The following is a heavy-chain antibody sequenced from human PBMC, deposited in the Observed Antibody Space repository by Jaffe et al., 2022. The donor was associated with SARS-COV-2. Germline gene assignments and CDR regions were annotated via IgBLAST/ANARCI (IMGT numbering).Heavy chain of an antibody. CDR1: GYSFYGYW. CDR2: IYPHNSDT. J-gene: IGHJ2*01. D-gene: IGHD3-10*01. Sequence: EVQLVQSGAEVRKPGESLKISCKGSGYSFYGYWIGWVRQTPGRGLEFIGIIYPHNSDTRYSPSFQGQVTLSADKSINIAYLQWSSLKASDTAMYYCARFGGPHFTNWYLDVWGRGTLVTVSS. V-gene: IGHV5-51*01. CDR3: ARFGGPHFTNWYLDV.